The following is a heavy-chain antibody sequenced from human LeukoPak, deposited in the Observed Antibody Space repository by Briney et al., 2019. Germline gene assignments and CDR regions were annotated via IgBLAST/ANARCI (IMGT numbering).Heavy chain of an antibody. V-gene: IGHV3-48*03. J-gene: IGHJ4*02. Sequence: GGSLRLSCAASGFTFSSYEMNWVRQAPGKGLERVSYISSSGSTIYYADSVKGRFTISRDNAKNSLYLQMNSLRAEDTAVYYCARETRFGVFDYWGQGTLVTVSS. D-gene: IGHD3-10*01. CDR1: GFTFSSYE. CDR2: ISSSGSTI. CDR3: ARETRFGVFDY.